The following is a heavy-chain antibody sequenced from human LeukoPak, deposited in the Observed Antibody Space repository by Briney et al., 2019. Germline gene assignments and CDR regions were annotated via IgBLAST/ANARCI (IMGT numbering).Heavy chain of an antibody. V-gene: IGHV4-4*09. CDR1: GGSISDYY. D-gene: IGHD2-2*01. Sequence: PSETLSLTCTVSGGSISDYYWSWIRQPPGTGLEWIGYIRTSGSTNYSPSLASRVTMSVATSKNKISLKLRSVTAADTAVYYCARPHSSTDFYAFDIWGQGTMVTVSS. CDR2: IRTSGST. J-gene: IGHJ3*02. CDR3: ARPHSSTDFYAFDI.